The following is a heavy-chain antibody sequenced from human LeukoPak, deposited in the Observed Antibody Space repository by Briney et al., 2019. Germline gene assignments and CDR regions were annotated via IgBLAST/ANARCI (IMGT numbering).Heavy chain of an antibody. D-gene: IGHD6-19*01. CDR2: IFGSGGST. CDR3: AKTTTGYSSGRFPGWPVDS. V-gene: IGHV3-23*01. CDR1: GSTFSSYA. Sequence: GGSLRLSCAASGSTFSSYAMYWVRQAPGKGLEWVSGIFGSGGSTHYADSVKGRFTISRDNSKNTVYLQMNSLRAEDTAVYYCAKTTTGYSSGRFPGWPVDSWGQGTLVTVSS. J-gene: IGHJ4*02.